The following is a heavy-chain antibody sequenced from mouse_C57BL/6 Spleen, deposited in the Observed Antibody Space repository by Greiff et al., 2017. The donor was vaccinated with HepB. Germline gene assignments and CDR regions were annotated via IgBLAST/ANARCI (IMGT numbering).Heavy chain of an antibody. V-gene: IGHV1-55*01. CDR1: GYTFTSYW. CDR2: IYPGSGST. J-gene: IGHJ4*01. Sequence: VQLQQPGAELVKPGASVKMSCKASGYTFTSYWITWVKQRPGQGLEWIGDIYPGSGSTNYNEKFKSNATLTVDTSSSTAYMQLSSLTSEDSAVYYCARTDNYYAIDYWGQGTSVTVSS. CDR3: ARTDNYYAIDY.